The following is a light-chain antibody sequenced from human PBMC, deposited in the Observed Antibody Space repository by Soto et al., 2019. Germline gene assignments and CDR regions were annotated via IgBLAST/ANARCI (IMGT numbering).Light chain of an antibody. CDR3: GTWDSSLSVV. J-gene: IGLJ2*01. CDR2: DNN. CDR1: SSNIGNNY. V-gene: IGLV1-51*01. Sequence: QSVLTQPPSVSAAPGQKGTISCSGSSSNIGNNYVSWYQQLPGTAPKLLIYDNNKRTSGIPDRFSGSKSGTSATLGITGLQTGDEADYYCGTWDSSLSVVFGGGTQLTVL.